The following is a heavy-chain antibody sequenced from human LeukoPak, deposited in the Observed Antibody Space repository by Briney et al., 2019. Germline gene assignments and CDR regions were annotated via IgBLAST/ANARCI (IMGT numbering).Heavy chain of an antibody. CDR2: IYYSGST. J-gene: IGHJ3*02. Sequence: SETLSLTCTASGCSISSYYWSWIRQPPGKGLEWIGYIYYSGSTNYNPSLKSRVTISVDTSKNQFSLKLSSVTAADTAVYYCARDYYDRNDAFDIWGQGTMVTVSS. CDR3: ARDYYDRNDAFDI. D-gene: IGHD3-22*01. CDR1: GCSISSYY. V-gene: IGHV4-59*01.